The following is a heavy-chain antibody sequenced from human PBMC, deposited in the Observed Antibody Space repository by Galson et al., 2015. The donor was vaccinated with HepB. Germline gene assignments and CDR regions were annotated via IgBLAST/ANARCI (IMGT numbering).Heavy chain of an antibody. Sequence: ETLSLTCTDSGGSISSYYWSWIRQPAGKGLEWIGRIYTSGSTNYNPSLKSRVTMSVDTSKNQFSLKLSSVTAADTAVYYCARVSGAPGPAASGWFDPWGQGTLVTVSS. D-gene: IGHD2-2*01. CDR2: IYTSGST. CDR3: ARVSGAPGPAASGWFDP. CDR1: GGSISSYY. V-gene: IGHV4-4*07. J-gene: IGHJ5*02.